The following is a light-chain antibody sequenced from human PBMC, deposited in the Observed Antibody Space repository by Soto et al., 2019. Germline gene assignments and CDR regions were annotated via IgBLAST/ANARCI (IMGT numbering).Light chain of an antibody. Sequence: EIVLTQSPGTLSLSPGESVTLSCRASQSVSSLYLAWYQQKPGQAPRLLIYATSSRATGIPDRFIGSGSGTAFTLTIGSLEPEDFAVYYCQQYGNSPRYSFGPGTRLEIK. J-gene: IGKJ2*03. V-gene: IGKV3-20*01. CDR3: QQYGNSPRYS. CDR1: QSVSSLY. CDR2: ATS.